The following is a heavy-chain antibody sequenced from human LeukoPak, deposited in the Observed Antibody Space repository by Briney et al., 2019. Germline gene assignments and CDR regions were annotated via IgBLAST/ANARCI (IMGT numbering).Heavy chain of an antibody. CDR3: ARGVSGSYYYYYMDV. J-gene: IGHJ6*03. CDR2: INPSSGGT. CDR1: GYTFTGYY. Sequence: ASVKVSCTASGYTFTGYYMHWVRQAPGQGLEWMGWINPSSGGTNYAQKFQGRVTMTRDTSISTAYMELSRLRSDDTAVYYCARGVSGSYYYYYMDVWGKGTTVTVSS. D-gene: IGHD1-26*01. V-gene: IGHV1-2*02.